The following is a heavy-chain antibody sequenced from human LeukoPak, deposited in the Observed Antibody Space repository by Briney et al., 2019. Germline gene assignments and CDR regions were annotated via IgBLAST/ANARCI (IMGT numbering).Heavy chain of an antibody. J-gene: IGHJ4*02. CDR1: GGSISTSGYY. Sequence: SETLSLTCSVSGGSISTSGYYWAWIRQPPGRGLEWIGNIFDSGRTYYNPSLKSRVTISVDTSKNQFSLKLTSVTAADTAVYYCARGRYTYGNAFDYWGQGTLVTVSS. CDR3: ARGRYTYGNAFDY. V-gene: IGHV4-39*07. D-gene: IGHD5-18*01. CDR2: IFDSGRT.